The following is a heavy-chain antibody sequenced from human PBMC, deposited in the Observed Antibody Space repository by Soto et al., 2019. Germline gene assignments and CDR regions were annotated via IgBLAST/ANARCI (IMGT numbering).Heavy chain of an antibody. CDR3: AKGNRGYSGYDSYYYGMDV. D-gene: IGHD5-12*01. CDR1: GFTFSSYG. J-gene: IGHJ6*02. Sequence: PGGSLRLSCAASGFTFSSYGMHWVRQAPGKGLEWVAVISYDGSNKYYADSVRGRFTISRDNSKNTLYLQMNSLRAEDTAVYYCAKGNRGYSGYDSYYYGMDVWGQGTTVTVSS. V-gene: IGHV3-30*18. CDR2: ISYDGSNK.